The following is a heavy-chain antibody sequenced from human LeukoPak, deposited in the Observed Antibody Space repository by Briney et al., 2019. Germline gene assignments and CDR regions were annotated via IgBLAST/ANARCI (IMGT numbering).Heavy chain of an antibody. CDR3: ATDRATQYFDY. Sequence: GGSLRLSCAASGVTFRSYGMHWVRQAPGKGLEWVAFIWYDGSNKYYADSVKGRFTISRDNSRNTLFLQMNSLRAEDTAVYYCATDRATQYFDYWGQGTLVSVSS. D-gene: IGHD2-15*01. V-gene: IGHV3-30*02. CDR2: IWYDGSNK. J-gene: IGHJ4*02. CDR1: GVTFRSYG.